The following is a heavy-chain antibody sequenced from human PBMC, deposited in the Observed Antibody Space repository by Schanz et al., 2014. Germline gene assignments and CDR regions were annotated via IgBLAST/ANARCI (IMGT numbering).Heavy chain of an antibody. J-gene: IGHJ4*02. CDR2: IGGSGDST. CDR1: GFTFSNHA. CDR3: AKVAPAATYLDS. Sequence: VQLVESGGGVVRPGGSLRLSCAASGFTFSNHALSWVRQAPGKGLEWVSGIGGSGDSTHYADSVKGRFIISRDNSKDTLYLQMSGLTPEDTAVYYCAKVAPAATYLDSWGLGTLVTVSS. V-gene: IGHV3-23*04. D-gene: IGHD2-2*01.